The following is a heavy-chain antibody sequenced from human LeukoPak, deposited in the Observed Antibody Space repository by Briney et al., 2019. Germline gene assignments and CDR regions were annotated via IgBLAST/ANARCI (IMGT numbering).Heavy chain of an antibody. V-gene: IGHV3-53*01. J-gene: IGHJ4*02. CDR2: IYSGGAI. D-gene: IGHD1-14*01. CDR1: GFAVGSNY. CDR3: ARRPGN. Sequence: GGSLRLSCVASGFAVGSNYMSWVRQAPGKGLEWVSLIYSGGAIRYADSVKGQFTISRDSSKNTLFLQVNDLTVEDTARYYCARRPGNWGQGILVTVSS.